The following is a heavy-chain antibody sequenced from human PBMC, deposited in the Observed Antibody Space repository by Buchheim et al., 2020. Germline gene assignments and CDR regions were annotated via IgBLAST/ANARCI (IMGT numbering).Heavy chain of an antibody. CDR2: MNPYSGNT. V-gene: IGHV1-8*01. CDR1: GSMTTSFD. Sequence: QVQLVQSGAEVKKPGASVKVSCKASGSMTTSFDINWVQQATGQGFEWMGWMNPYSGNTGYAKKFQGRVTMTRNTSIRTVYMELSSLRSDDTAVYYCASNDFWSGIFDNWGQGTL. CDR3: ASNDFWSGIFDN. J-gene: IGHJ4*02. D-gene: IGHD3-3*01.